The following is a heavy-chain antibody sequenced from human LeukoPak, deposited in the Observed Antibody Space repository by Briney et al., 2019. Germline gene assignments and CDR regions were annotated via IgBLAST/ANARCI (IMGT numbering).Heavy chain of an antibody. J-gene: IGHJ4*02. CDR1: GGSISSSSYY. Sequence: SETLSLSCTVSGGSISSSSYYWGWIRQPPGKGLEWIGSIYYSGSTYYNPSLKSRVTISVDTSKNQFSLKLSSVTAADTAVYYCARHRAVADLIDYWGQGTLVTVSS. CDR2: IYYSGST. V-gene: IGHV4-39*01. D-gene: IGHD6-19*01. CDR3: ARHRAVADLIDY.